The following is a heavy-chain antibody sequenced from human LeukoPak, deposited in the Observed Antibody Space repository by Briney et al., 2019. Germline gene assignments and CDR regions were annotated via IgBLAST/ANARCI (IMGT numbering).Heavy chain of an antibody. CDR2: IRSKANSYAT. J-gene: IGHJ4*02. D-gene: IGHD1-26*01. CDR1: GFSFSGSA. V-gene: IGHV3-73*01. Sequence: GGSLKLSCAASGFSFSGSAVHWVRQASGKGLEWVGRIRSKANSYATAYAASVKGRFTTSRDDSENTAYLQMNSLKTEDTAVYYCTRLEGGATANDYWGQGTLVTVSS. CDR3: TRLEGGATANDY.